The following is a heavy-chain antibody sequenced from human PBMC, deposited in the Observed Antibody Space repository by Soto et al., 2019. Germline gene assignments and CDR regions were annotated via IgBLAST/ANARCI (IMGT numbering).Heavy chain of an antibody. CDR1: GGTFSSYA. Sequence: GASVKVSCKASGGTFSSYAISWVRQAPGQGLEWMGGIIPIFGTANYAQKFQGRVTITADESTSTAYMELSSLRSEDTAVYYCARDSGSYSNWYFDLWGRGTLVTVSS. D-gene: IGHD1-26*01. CDR2: IIPIFGTA. CDR3: ARDSGSYSNWYFDL. V-gene: IGHV1-69*13. J-gene: IGHJ2*01.